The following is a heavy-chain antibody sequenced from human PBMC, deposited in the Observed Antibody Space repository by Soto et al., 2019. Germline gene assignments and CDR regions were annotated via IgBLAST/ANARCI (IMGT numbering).Heavy chain of an antibody. CDR3: ARLIGYSCDYYYGFDV. J-gene: IGHJ6*02. CDR1: GNNFPYHW. Sequence: LKFSWQRSGNNFPYHWIGFVPQTPGKGLEWMGIIYAGESDTRYSPSFQGQVTFSADRSISTAYLQWTSLKASDTAIYYRARLIGYSCDYYYGFDVWGQGTTVTVSS. D-gene: IGHD5-12*01. CDR2: IYAGESDT. V-gene: IGHV5-51*01.